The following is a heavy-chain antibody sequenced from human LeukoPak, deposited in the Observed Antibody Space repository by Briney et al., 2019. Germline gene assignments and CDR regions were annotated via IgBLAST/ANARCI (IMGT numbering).Heavy chain of an antibody. J-gene: IGHJ4*02. CDR3: ARGGRGYSYALYYFDY. CDR2: IWYVGSNK. V-gene: IGHV3-33*01. CDR1: GFTFSSYG. Sequence: GGSLRLSCAASGFTFSSYGMHWVRQAPGKGLEWVAVIWYVGSNKYYADSVKGRFTISRDNSKNTLYLQMNSLRAEDTAVYYCARGGRGYSYALYYFDYWGQGTLVTVSS. D-gene: IGHD5-18*01.